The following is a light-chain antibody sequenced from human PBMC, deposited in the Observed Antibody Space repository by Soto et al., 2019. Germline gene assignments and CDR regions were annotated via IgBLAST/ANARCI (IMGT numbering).Light chain of an antibody. CDR1: QRIGSF. CDR3: QQYESYWT. CDR2: KAS. V-gene: IGKV1-5*03. J-gene: IGKJ1*01. Sequence: GDRVTINCRASQRIGSFLAGYQQKPGKTPKLLIYKASILEGGVPSRFSGSGSGTEFTLTISSLQPDDFATYYCQQYESYWTFGQGTKVDMK.